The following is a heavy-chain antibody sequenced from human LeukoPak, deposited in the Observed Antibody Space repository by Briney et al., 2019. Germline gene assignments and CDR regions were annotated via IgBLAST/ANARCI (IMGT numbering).Heavy chain of an antibody. CDR2: IYTSGST. V-gene: IGHV4-61*02. D-gene: IGHD6-6*01. CDR1: GGSISSGSYY. J-gene: IGHJ6*03. Sequence: ASETLSLTCTVSGGSISSGSYYWSWIRQPAGKGLEWIGRIYTSGSTNYNPSLKSRVTISVDTSKNQFSLKLSSVTAADTAVYYCARADSSSPHYYYYYMDVWGKGTRSPSP. CDR3: ARADSSSPHYYYYYMDV.